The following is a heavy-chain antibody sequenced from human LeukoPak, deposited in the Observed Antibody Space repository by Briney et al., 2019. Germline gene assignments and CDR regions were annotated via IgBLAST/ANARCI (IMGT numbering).Heavy chain of an antibody. Sequence: PGGSLRLSCAASGFTFSSYNMNWVRQAPGKGLEWVSYISSISSTRYYADSVKGRFTISRDNAKNSLYLQMNSLRAEDTALYYCARGDCSGGSCYLSLTTIDCWGQGTLVTVSS. D-gene: IGHD2-15*01. CDR2: ISSISSTR. J-gene: IGHJ4*02. V-gene: IGHV3-48*01. CDR1: GFTFSSYN. CDR3: ARGDCSGGSCYLSLTTIDC.